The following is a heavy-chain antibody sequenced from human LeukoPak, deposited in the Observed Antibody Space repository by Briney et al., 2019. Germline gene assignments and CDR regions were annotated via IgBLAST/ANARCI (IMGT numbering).Heavy chain of an antibody. CDR3: ATLVPAFRHYFQN. CDR2: ITTSRGTT. V-gene: IGHV3-23*01. Sequence: PGGSLRLSCAASGFASTSYGMSWVRRAPGKGLEWFSAITTSRGTTYYAVSVKGRFTISRHNPKNTLYLQMNSLRAEATALYYCATLVPAFRHYFQNWGQGALVTVSS. CDR1: GFASTSYG. J-gene: IGHJ4*02. D-gene: IGHD1-26*01.